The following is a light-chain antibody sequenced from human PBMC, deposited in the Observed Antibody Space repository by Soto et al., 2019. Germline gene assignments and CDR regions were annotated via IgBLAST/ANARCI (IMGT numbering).Light chain of an antibody. Sequence: QAVVTQPPSVSGAPGQRVTISCTGSNSNIGAGYDVHWYQQLPGPAPKLLIYGSSNRPSGVPDRFSGSKSDTSASLAITGLQAEDEADYYCQSFDTSLSGYVFGTGTKLTVL. CDR3: QSFDTSLSGYV. CDR1: NSNIGAGYD. J-gene: IGLJ1*01. CDR2: GSS. V-gene: IGLV1-40*01.